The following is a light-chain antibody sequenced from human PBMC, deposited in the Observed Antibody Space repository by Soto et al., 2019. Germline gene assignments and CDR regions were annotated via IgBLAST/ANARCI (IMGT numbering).Light chain of an antibody. CDR1: SSDVGGYNY. Sequence: QSALTQPASVSGSPGQSITISCTGTSSDVGGYNYVSWYQQHPGKAPKLMIYNVSYRPSGVSNRFSGSKAGNKASLTISGLQAADEADYYCSSYNGSTTLVVFGGGTKLTVL. J-gene: IGLJ2*01. V-gene: IGLV2-14*01. CDR2: NVS. CDR3: SSYNGSTTLVV.